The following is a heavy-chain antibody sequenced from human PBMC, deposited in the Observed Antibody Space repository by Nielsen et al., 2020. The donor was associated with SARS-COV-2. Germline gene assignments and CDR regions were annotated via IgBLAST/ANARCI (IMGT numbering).Heavy chain of an antibody. CDR2: ISGSGGST. CDR1: GFTFSSYA. CDR3: AKGGPVTIFGVVTDQDAFDI. D-gene: IGHD3-3*01. J-gene: IGHJ3*02. Sequence: GESLKISCAASGFTFSSYAMSWVRQAPGKGLEWVSAISGSGGSTYYADSVKGRFTISRDNSKNTLYLQMNSLRAEDTAVYYCAKGGPVTIFGVVTDQDAFDIWGQGTMVTVSS. V-gene: IGHV3-23*01.